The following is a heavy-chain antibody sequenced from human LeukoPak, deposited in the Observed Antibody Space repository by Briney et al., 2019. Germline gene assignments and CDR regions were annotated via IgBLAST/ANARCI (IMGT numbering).Heavy chain of an antibody. J-gene: IGHJ5*02. Sequence: SETLSLTCTVSGGSISNYYWSWIRQPAGKGLEWIGRIYTSGSTNYNPSLKSRVTISVDTSKNQFSLKLSSVTAADTAVYYCAREVSWELLGWFDPWGQGTLVTVSS. CDR1: GGSISNYY. CDR3: AREVSWELLGWFDP. D-gene: IGHD1-26*01. CDR2: IYTSGST. V-gene: IGHV4-4*07.